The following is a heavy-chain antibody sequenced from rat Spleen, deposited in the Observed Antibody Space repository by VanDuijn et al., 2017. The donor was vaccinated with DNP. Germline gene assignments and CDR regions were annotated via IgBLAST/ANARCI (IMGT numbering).Heavy chain of an antibody. D-gene: IGHD1-2*01. J-gene: IGHJ3*01. CDR3: IRAEYYSSYVSDWFGY. CDR1: GFNFNDYW. V-gene: IGHV4-2*01. Sequence: EVKLVESGGGLVEPGRSLKVSCVVSGFNFNDYWMGWVRQAPGKGLKWIGEINEDSSSIKYCPSLKDRFTISRDNAQNTLYLQMNKLGSEDTAIYYCIRAEYYSSYVSDWFGYWGQGTLVTVSS. CDR2: INEDSSSI.